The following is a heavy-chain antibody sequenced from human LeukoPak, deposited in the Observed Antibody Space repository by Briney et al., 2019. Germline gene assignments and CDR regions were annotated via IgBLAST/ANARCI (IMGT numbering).Heavy chain of an antibody. J-gene: IGHJ4*02. D-gene: IGHD5-24*01. Sequence: GGTLRLSCAASGFTFSSYGMHWVRQAPGKGLEWVAVISYDGSNKYYADSVKGRFTISRDNSKNTLYLQMNSLRAEDTAVYYCARDFEAGMATDYWGQGTLVTVSS. CDR1: GFTFSSYG. CDR3: ARDFEAGMATDY. CDR2: ISYDGSNK. V-gene: IGHV3-30*03.